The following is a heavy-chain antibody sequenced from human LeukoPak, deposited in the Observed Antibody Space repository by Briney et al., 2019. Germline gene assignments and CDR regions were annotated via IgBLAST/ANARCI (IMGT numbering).Heavy chain of an antibody. CDR1: GFTFSSYA. Sequence: GSLRLSCAASGFTFSSYAMSWVRQAPGKGLEWVSAISGSGGSTYYADSVKGRFTISRDNSKNTLYLQMNSLRAEDTAVYYCAKHTYYYDSSGYYSTGNIDYWGQGTQVTVSS. D-gene: IGHD3-22*01. J-gene: IGHJ4*02. CDR3: AKHTYYYDSSGYYSTGNIDY. V-gene: IGHV3-23*01. CDR2: ISGSGGST.